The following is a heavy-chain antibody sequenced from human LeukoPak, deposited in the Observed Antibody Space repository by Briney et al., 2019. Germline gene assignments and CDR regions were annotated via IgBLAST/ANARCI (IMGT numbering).Heavy chain of an antibody. D-gene: IGHD3-10*01. CDR3: ARGRRLLWFGELFHY. CDR2: INHSGST. V-gene: IGHV4-34*01. CDR1: GGSFSGYY. J-gene: IGHJ4*02. Sequence: PSETLSLTCAVYGGSFSGYYWSWIRQPPGKGLEWIGEINHSGSTNYNPSLKSRVTISVDTSKNQFSLKLSSVTAADTAVYYCARGRRLLWFGELFHYWGQGTLVTVSS.